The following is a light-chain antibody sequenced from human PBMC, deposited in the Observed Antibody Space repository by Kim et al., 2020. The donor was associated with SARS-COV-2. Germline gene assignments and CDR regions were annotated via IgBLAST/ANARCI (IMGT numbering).Light chain of an antibody. V-gene: IGLV3-1*01. CDR3: QAWDNTWV. Sequence: VSVSPGQTVTITCSGDKLGEKYSSWYQQQPSQAPVLVIYQDTKRPSGIPERFAGSNSGNTATLTISGAQAMDEADYYCQAWDNTWVFGGGTQLTVL. J-gene: IGLJ3*02. CDR2: QDT. CDR1: KLGEKY.